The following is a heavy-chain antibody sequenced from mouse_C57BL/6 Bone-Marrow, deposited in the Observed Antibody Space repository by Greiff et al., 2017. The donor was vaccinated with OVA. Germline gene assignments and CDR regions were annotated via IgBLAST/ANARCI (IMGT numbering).Heavy chain of an antibody. CDR2: IYPGDGDT. V-gene: IGHV1-82*01. Sequence: VQLKQSGPELVKPGASVKISCKASGYAFSSSWMNWVKQRPGKGLEWIGRIYPGDGDTNYNGKFKGKATLTADKCSSTAYMQLSSLTSEDSAVYYCAREDDYDWYFDVWGTGTTVTGSS. D-gene: IGHD2-4*01. J-gene: IGHJ1*02. CDR3: AREDDYDWYFDV. CDR1: GYAFSSSW.